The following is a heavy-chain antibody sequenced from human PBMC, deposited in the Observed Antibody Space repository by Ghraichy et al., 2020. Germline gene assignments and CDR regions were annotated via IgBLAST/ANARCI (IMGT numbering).Heavy chain of an antibody. V-gene: IGHV4-39*01. Sequence: SETLSLTCTVSGGSISSSSYYWGWIRQPPGKGLECIGSIYYSGTTYYNPSLKSRVTISVDTFKNQFSLKLSSVTAADTAVYYCARWRSSYYFDYWGQGTLVTVSS. J-gene: IGHJ4*02. CDR2: IYYSGTT. D-gene: IGHD5-12*01. CDR3: ARWRSSYYFDY. CDR1: GGSISSSSYY.